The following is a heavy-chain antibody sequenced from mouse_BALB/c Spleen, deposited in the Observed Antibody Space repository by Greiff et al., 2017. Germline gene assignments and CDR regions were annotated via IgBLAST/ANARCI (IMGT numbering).Heavy chain of an antibody. CDR2: ISDGGSYT. D-gene: IGHD2-1*01. J-gene: IGHJ4*01. Sequence: EVQLVESGGGLVKPGGSLKLSCAASGFTFSDYYLYWVRQTPDKRLEWVATISDGGSYTYYPDSVKGRFTISRDNAKNNLYLQMSSLKSEDTAMYYCARGPYGNYVGYYAMDDWGQGTSGTVTS. CDR1: GFTFSDYY. CDR3: ARGPYGNYVGYYAMDD. V-gene: IGHV5-4*02.